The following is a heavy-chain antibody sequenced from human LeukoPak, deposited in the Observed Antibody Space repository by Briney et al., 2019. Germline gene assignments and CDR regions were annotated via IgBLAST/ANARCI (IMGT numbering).Heavy chain of an antibody. CDR1: GYTLTELS. Sequence: ASVKVSCKVSGYTLTELSMHWVRQAPGKGLEWMGGFDPEDGETIYAQKFQGRVTMTEDTSTDTAYMELSSLRSEDTAVYYCATAQDIVAARRGLGFDYWGQGTLVTVSS. D-gene: IGHD5-12*01. CDR3: ATAQDIVAARRGLGFDY. J-gene: IGHJ4*02. V-gene: IGHV1-24*01. CDR2: FDPEDGET.